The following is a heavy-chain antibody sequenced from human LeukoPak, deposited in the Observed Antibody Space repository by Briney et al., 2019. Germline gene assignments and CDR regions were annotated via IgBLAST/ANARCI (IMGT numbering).Heavy chain of an antibody. Sequence: PGGSLRLSCAASGFTFSSYGMNWVRQAPGKGLEWVSYITSRSSTIYYADSVKGRFTISRDNAKNSLYLQTDSLRAEDTAVNYCARGGYCTSTSCNLDDAFDIWGRGTMVTVSS. V-gene: IGHV3-48*04. CDR2: ITSRSSTI. CDR3: ARGGYCTSTSCNLDDAFDI. D-gene: IGHD2-2*01. CDR1: GFTFSSYG. J-gene: IGHJ3*02.